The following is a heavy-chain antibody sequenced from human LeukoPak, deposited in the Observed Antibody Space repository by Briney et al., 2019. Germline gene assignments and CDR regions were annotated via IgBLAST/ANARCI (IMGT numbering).Heavy chain of an antibody. CDR3: ARELSSSSRLLDS. V-gene: IGHV1-46*01. Sequence: GSVKVSCKASGYTFSSYYMHWARQAPGQGLEWMGIINPSVGSTSHAQKFQGRVTMTRDMSTSTVYMELSSLRSEDTAVYYCARELSSSSRLLDSWGQGTLVTVSS. CDR1: GYTFSSYY. J-gene: IGHJ4*02. D-gene: IGHD6-6*01. CDR2: INPSVGST.